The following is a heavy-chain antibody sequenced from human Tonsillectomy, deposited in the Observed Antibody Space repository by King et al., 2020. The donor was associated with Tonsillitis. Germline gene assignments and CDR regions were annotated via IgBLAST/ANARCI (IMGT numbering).Heavy chain of an antibody. CDR3: VKVPGIAAAGYYYYMDV. V-gene: IGHV3-64D*06. Sequence: EVQLVESGGGLVQPGGSLRLSCSASGFTFSSYAMHLVRQAPGKGLEYCSAISSNWGSTYYADSVKGRFTISRDNSKNTLYLQMSSLRAEDTAVYYCVKVPGIAAAGYYYYMDVWGKGTTVTVSS. CDR2: ISSNWGST. CDR1: GFTFSSYA. D-gene: IGHD6-13*01. J-gene: IGHJ6*03.